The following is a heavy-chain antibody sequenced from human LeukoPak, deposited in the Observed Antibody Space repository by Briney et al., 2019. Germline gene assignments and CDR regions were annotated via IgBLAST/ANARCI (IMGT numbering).Heavy chain of an antibody. D-gene: IGHD3-3*01. CDR1: GGSISSYY. Sequence: SETLSLTCTVSGGSISSYYWSWLRQPPGKGLEWIGYIYYSGSTNYNPSLKSRVTISVDTSKNQFSLKLSSVTAADTAVYYCARDGTIFGVVMDAFDIWGQGTMVTVSS. CDR3: ARDGTIFGVVMDAFDI. J-gene: IGHJ3*02. V-gene: IGHV4-59*01. CDR2: IYYSGST.